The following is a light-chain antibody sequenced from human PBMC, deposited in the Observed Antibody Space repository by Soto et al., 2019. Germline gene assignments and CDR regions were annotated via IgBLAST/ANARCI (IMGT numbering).Light chain of an antibody. CDR3: QQSYTSPIT. J-gene: IGKJ4*01. V-gene: IGKV3-15*01. Sequence: ERSVTQRPGNMFVSGGERATLCCRASQSVNTNVAWYQQEPGQAPRLLIYRASTRATGIPARFSGSGSGTEFTLTISSLQSEDFASYYCQQSYTSPITFGGGTNVEIK. CDR1: QSVNTN. CDR2: RAS.